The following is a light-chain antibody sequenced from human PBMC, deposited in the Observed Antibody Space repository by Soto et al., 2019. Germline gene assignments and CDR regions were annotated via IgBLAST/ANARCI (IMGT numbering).Light chain of an antibody. CDR1: SSDVGGYDY. CDR3: SLYASRRIFV. Sequence: QAVVTQPASVSGSPGQSITISCTGTSSDVGGYDYVSWYRQHPGKAPKPLIYEVIHRPSCVAKRFSGSNAGNTAPLTVSGQPADDEAYYYCSLYASRRIFVFGGGTKVTVL. J-gene: IGLJ2*01. CDR2: EVI. V-gene: IGLV2-14*01.